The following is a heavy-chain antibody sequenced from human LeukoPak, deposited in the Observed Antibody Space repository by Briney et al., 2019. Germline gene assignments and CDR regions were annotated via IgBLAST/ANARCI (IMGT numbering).Heavy chain of an antibody. J-gene: IGHJ5*02. CDR2: ITGSGGNT. D-gene: IGHD6-13*01. Sequence: PGGSLRLPCAASGFTFSSYAMSWVRQAPGKGLEWVSTITGSGGNTYYADSVKGRFTISRDNSKNTLYLQMNSLRAEDTAIYYCAKESPVAATGRSWFDPWGRGTLVTVSS. CDR1: GFTFSSYA. V-gene: IGHV3-23*01. CDR3: AKESPVAATGRSWFDP.